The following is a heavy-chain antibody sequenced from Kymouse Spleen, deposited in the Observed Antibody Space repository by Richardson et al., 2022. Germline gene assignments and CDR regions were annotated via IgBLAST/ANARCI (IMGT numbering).Heavy chain of an antibody. CDR2: IYYSGST. CDR3: ARQEGASGVPYYYYGMDV. Sequence: QLQLQESGPGLVKPSETLSLTCTVSGGSISSSSYYWGWIRQPPGKGLEWIGSIYYSGSTYYNPSLKSRVTISVDTSKNQFSLKLSSVTAADTAVYYCARQEGASGVPYYYYGMDVWGQGTTVTVSS. V-gene: IGHV4-39*01. CDR1: GGSISSSSYY. J-gene: IGHJ6*02. D-gene: IGHD1-26*01.